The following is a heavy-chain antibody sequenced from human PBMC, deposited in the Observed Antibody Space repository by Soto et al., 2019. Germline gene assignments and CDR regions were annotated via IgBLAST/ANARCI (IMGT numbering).Heavy chain of an antibody. CDR1: GFTFSSYG. CDR2: IWYDGSNK. CDR3: ASTRRGDIAARPPFDY. Sequence: ESGGGVVQPGRSLRLSCAASGFTFSSYGMHWVRQAPGKGLEWVAVIWYDGSNKYYADSVKGRFTISRDNSKNTLYLQMNSLRAEDTAVYYCASTRRGDIAARPPFDYWGQGTLVTVSS. J-gene: IGHJ4*02. V-gene: IGHV3-33*01. D-gene: IGHD6-6*01.